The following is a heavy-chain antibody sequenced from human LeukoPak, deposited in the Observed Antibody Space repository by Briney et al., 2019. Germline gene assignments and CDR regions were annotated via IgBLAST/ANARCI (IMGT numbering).Heavy chain of an antibody. CDR1: GGSFSGYN. Sequence: SETLSLACGVSGGSFSGYNCGWIRQTPVKGLEWIGAVRDSGSTNYSPSLKSRLTISVDTSNNHFSLKLSSVTAADTAVYYCARGRIRDYIWGKNRSFFDLWGQGTLVTVSS. J-gene: IGHJ4*02. CDR2: VRDSGST. D-gene: IGHD3-16*01. V-gene: IGHV4-34*01. CDR3: ARGRIRDYIWGKNRSFFDL.